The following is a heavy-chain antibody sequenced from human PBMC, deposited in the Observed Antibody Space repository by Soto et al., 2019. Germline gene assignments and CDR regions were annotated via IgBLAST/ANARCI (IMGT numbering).Heavy chain of an antibody. D-gene: IGHD6-19*01. V-gene: IGHV1-69*08. CDR3: AREYSSGGYYFDY. CDR1: GGTFSSYT. CDR2: IIPILGIA. J-gene: IGHJ4*02. Sequence: QVQLVQSGAEVQKPGSSVKVSCKAYGGTFSSYTISWVRQAPGQGLEWMGRIIPILGIANYAQKFQGRVTITADKSTSTAYMELSSLRSEDRAVYYCAREYSSGGYYFDYLGQGTLVTVPS.